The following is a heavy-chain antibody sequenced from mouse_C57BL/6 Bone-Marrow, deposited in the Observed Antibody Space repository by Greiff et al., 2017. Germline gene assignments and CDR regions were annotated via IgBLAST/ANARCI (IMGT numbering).Heavy chain of an antibody. CDR3: VRQEGSSGLYAMDY. CDR2: IRSKSNNYAT. D-gene: IGHD3-2*02. J-gene: IGHJ4*01. CDR1: GFSFNTYA. V-gene: IGHV10-1*01. Sequence: EVQLVESGGGLVQPKGSLKLSCAASGFSFNTYAMNWVRQAPGKGLEWVARIRSKSNNYATYYADSVKDRFTISRDDSESMLYLQMNNLKTEDTAMYYCVRQEGSSGLYAMDYWSQGTSVTVSS.